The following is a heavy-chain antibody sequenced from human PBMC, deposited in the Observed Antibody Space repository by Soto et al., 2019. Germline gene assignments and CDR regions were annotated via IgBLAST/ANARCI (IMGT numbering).Heavy chain of an antibody. V-gene: IGHV3-23*01. D-gene: IGHD6-6*01. CDR1: GFTFSSYA. CDR3: ANFDPLRRIAARSGAFDY. J-gene: IGHJ4*02. CDR2: ISGSGGST. Sequence: GGSLRLSCAASGFTFSSYAMSWVRQAPGKGLEWVSAISGSGGSTYYGDSVKGRFTISGDNSKNTLYLQMKSLRAEDTAVYYCANFDPLRRIAARSGAFDYWGQGTLVTVSS.